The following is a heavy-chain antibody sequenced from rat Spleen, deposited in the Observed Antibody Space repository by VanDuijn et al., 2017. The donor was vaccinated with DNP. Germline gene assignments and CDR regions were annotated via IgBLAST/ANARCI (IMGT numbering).Heavy chain of an antibody. CDR1: GFSLTSYN. J-gene: IGHJ4*01. V-gene: IGHV2-30*01. D-gene: IGHD4-2*01. Sequence: QVQLKESGPGLVQPSQTLSLTCTVSGFSLTSYNVHWVRQPTGKGLEWMGIIWTGGSTEYNSALKSRLSITRDTSKSQVFLKMHSLQTEDTATYYCARHGYWSLYAMDAWGQGTSVTVSS. CDR3: ARHGYWSLYAMDA. CDR2: IWTGGST.